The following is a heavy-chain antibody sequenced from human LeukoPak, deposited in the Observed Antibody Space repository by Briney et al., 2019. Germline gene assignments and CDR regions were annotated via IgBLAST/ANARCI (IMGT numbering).Heavy chain of an antibody. CDR3: ARAFWGSGIDY. D-gene: IGHD3-16*01. J-gene: IGHJ4*02. CDR2: IHYSGSI. Sequence: PSETLSLTCTVSGGSISSYYWSWIRQPPGEGLEWIGNIHYSGSINYNPSLRSRVTISADTSKNQFSLTLTSVTAADTAVYYCARAFWGSGIDYWGQGTLVIVSS. V-gene: IGHV4-59*01. CDR1: GGSISSYY.